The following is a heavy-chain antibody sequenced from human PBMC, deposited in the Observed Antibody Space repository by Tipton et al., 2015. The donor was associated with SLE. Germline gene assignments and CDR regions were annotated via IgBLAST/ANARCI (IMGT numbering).Heavy chain of an antibody. CDR1: GGSVSSYY. V-gene: IGHV4-4*07. Sequence: TLSLTCTVSGGSVSSYYWIWFRQPAGKGLEWIGHVYDSGSTYYNPSLKSRLTMSVDTSKNQVSLNLNSVTAADTAVYYCVNGGHGSGRGYFEYWGQGTLVTVSS. J-gene: IGHJ4*02. D-gene: IGHD3-10*01. CDR2: VYDSGST. CDR3: VNGGHGSGRGYFEY.